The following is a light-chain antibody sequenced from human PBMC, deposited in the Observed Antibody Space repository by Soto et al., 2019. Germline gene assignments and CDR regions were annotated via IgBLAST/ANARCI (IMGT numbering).Light chain of an antibody. Sequence: QSVLTQPPSVSAAPGQKVTISCSGSSSNIGNNYVSWYQQLPGTAPKLLIYDNNKRPSGIPDRFSGSKSGTSATLGITELQTGDEADYYCGTWDSSLSAFYVFGTGTKVTVL. CDR1: SSNIGNNY. J-gene: IGLJ1*01. V-gene: IGLV1-51*01. CDR3: GTWDSSLSAFYV. CDR2: DNN.